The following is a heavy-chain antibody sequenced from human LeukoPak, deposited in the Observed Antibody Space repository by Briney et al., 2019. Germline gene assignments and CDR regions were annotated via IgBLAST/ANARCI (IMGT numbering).Heavy chain of an antibody. J-gene: IGHJ3*02. Sequence: GESLMISCKGSGYTFTIYWIGWVRQMPGKGLEWMGIIYPGDSDPRYSPSFQGQVTISADKSISTAYLQWSSLRASDTAMYYCTRLSGSPGAFDIWGQGTMVTVSS. D-gene: IGHD3-22*01. CDR3: TRLSGSPGAFDI. CDR2: IYPGDSDP. CDR1: GYTFTIYW. V-gene: IGHV5-51*01.